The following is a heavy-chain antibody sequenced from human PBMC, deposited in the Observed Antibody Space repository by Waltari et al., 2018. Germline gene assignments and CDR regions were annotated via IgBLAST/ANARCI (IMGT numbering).Heavy chain of an antibody. CDR2: ICSDGSKV. Sequence: VQSGGGVVQPGKSLRLSCIGSGFNFNYYGVDWVSQAPGKGLEWWAVICSDGSKVHYADSVQGRFVISRDNSKKTLYLQMNSLRGEDTGLYYCTRVFPGIGIIGNFDQWGQGTQVTVSS. J-gene: IGHJ4*02. V-gene: IGHV3-33*01. CDR1: GFNFNYYG. CDR3: TRVFPGIGIIGNFDQ.